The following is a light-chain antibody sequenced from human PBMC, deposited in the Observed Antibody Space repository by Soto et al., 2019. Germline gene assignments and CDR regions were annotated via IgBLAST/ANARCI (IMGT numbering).Light chain of an antibody. CDR2: GNN. CDR3: SSYTNINTRAGV. V-gene: IGLV1-40*01. Sequence: QSVLTQPPSVSGAPGQTITISCTGSSSNIGAGYDVHWYQQLPGRAPKLLIYGNNNRPSGVPDRFSGSKSGNTASLTISGLQAEDEAEYYCSSYTNINTRAGVFGTGTKLTVL. J-gene: IGLJ1*01. CDR1: SSNIGAGYD.